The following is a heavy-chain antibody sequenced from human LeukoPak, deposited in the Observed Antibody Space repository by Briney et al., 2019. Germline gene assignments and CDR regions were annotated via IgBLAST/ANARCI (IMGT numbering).Heavy chain of an antibody. V-gene: IGHV1-46*01. CDR1: GYTFTKYY. J-gene: IGHJ3*01. D-gene: IGHD2-15*01. Sequence: ASVKVSCKASGYTFTKYYIHWVRQAPGQGLEWMGIINPSAGSTNYAQKFQGRVTVTTDTSTNTAYMELRSLTDDDTAVYYCARAGYCGDGGCRGGSAFDVWGQGTVVTVSS. CDR3: ARAGYCGDGGCRGGSAFDV. CDR2: INPSAGST.